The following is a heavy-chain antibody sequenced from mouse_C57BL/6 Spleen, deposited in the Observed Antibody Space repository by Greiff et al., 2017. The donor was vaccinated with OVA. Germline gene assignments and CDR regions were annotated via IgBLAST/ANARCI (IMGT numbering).Heavy chain of an antibody. Sequence: VKVVESGPGLVQPSQSLSITRTVSGFSLTSYGVHWVRQSPGKGLEWLGVIWRGGSTDYNAAFMSRLSITKDNSKSQVFFKMNSLQADDTAIYYCAKKDGSGFSYWGQGTLVTVSA. V-gene: IGHV2-5*01. J-gene: IGHJ3*01. CDR2: IWRGGST. CDR1: GFSLTSYG. CDR3: AKKDGSGFSY. D-gene: IGHD2-3*01.